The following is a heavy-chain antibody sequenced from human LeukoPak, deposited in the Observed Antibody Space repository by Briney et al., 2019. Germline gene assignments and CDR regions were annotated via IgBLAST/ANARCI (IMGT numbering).Heavy chain of an antibody. D-gene: IGHD4-17*01. CDR1: GFTFSSYA. CDR2: ISGSGST. J-gene: IGHJ4*02. Sequence: GGSLRLSCAASGFTFSSYAMSWVRQAPGKGLEWVSVISGSGSTYYAASVKGRFTISRDNSKNTLYLQMNSLRAEDTAVYYCAKDLCGDYDYDYWGQGTLVTVSS. V-gene: IGHV3-23*01. CDR3: AKDLCGDYDYDY.